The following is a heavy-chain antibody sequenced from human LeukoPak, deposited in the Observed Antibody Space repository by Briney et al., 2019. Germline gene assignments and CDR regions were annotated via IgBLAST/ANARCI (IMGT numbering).Heavy chain of an antibody. V-gene: IGHV6-1*01. Sequence: SQTLSLTCAISGDSVSSNSAAWNWIRQSPSRGLEWLGRTYYRSKWSDDYAVSVKSRITITPDTSKNQFSLQLNSVTPDDTAVYYCAKDSGFGLNGFDPWGQGTLVTVSS. CDR1: GDSVSSNSAA. J-gene: IGHJ5*02. D-gene: IGHD3-16*01. CDR3: AKDSGFGLNGFDP. CDR2: TYYRSKWSD.